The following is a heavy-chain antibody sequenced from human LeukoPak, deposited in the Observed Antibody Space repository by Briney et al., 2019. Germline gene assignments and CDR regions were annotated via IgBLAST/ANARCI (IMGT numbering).Heavy chain of an antibody. J-gene: IGHJ2*01. D-gene: IGHD6-6*01. CDR1: GFIFSNHY. CDR2: ARNKANGYST. CDR3: ARRPPRAYWYFDF. V-gene: IGHV3-72*01. Sequence: PGGSLRLSCVTSGFIFSNHYMDWVRQTPGKGLEWVGRARNKANGYSTEYAASVKGRFTISRDDSQNSLYLKMTSLKTEDTAVYYCARRPPRAYWYFDFWGRGTLVTVSS.